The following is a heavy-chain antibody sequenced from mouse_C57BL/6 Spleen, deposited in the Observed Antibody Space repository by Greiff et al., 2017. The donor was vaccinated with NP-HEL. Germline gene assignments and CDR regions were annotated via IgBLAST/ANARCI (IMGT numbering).Heavy chain of an antibody. Sequence: VQLQQSGAELMKPGASVKLSCKATGYTFTGSWMEWVKQRPGHGLEWIGEILPGGGGTNYNEKFKGKATFTADTSSNTAYMQLSSLTTEDSAIYYCARGDYGSSYDWYFDVWGTGTTVTVSS. CDR1: GYTFTGSW. D-gene: IGHD1-1*01. CDR3: ARGDYGSSYDWYFDV. CDR2: ILPGGGGT. J-gene: IGHJ1*03. V-gene: IGHV1-9*01.